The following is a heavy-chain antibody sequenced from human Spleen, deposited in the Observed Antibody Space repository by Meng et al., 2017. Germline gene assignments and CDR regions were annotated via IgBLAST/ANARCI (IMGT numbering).Heavy chain of an antibody. J-gene: IGHJ4*02. CDR3: ARDLGGIFAY. V-gene: IGHV3-74*01. CDR1: GFTFNSYA. Sequence: GGSLRLSCAASGFTFNSYAMSWVRQAPGQGLVWVSRINTDGTTTSYADSVKGRFTISRDNAKNTLYLQMNSLRAEDTAVYYCARDLGGIFAYWGQGTLVT. D-gene: IGHD3-16*01. CDR2: INTDGTTT.